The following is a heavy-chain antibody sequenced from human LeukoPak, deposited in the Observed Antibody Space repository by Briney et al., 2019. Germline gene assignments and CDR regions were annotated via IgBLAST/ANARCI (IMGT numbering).Heavy chain of an antibody. D-gene: IGHD3-10*01. V-gene: IGHV3-23*01. CDR1: GFTFSSYA. CDR2: ISGSGGST. CDR3: AKDQYGSGSYYKAPGAFDI. Sequence: TGGSLRLSCAASGFTFSSYAMSWGRQAPGKGLEWVSAISGSGGSTYYADSAKGRFTISRDNSKNTLYLQMNSLRAEDTAVYYCAKDQYGSGSYYKAPGAFDIWGQGTMVTVSS. J-gene: IGHJ3*02.